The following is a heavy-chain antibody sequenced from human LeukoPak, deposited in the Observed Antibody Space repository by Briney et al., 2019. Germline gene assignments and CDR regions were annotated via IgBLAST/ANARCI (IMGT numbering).Heavy chain of an antibody. J-gene: IGHJ6*03. V-gene: IGHV4-59*01. CDR1: GGSISRYY. D-gene: IGHD3-22*01. Sequence: SETLSLTCTVSGGSISRYYWSWIRQPPGKGLEWIGYIYYSGSTNYNPSLKSRVTISVDTSKNQFSLKLSSVTAADTAVYYCARDAYDSSGYYGGYYYYYMDVWGKGTTVTVSS. CDR3: ARDAYDSSGYYGGYYYYYMDV. CDR2: IYYSGST.